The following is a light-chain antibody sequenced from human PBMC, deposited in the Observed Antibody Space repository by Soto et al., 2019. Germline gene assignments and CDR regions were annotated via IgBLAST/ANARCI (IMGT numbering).Light chain of an antibody. Sequence: AIRMTQSPSSLSASTGDRVTVTCRAIQGISSYLAWYQQKPGKAPKLLIYAASTLQSGVPSRFSGSGSGTDFTLTISCLQSEDFATYYCQQYYSYPRSITFGQGTRLEIK. V-gene: IGKV1-8*01. CDR1: QGISSY. CDR3: QQYYSYPRSIT. CDR2: AAS. J-gene: IGKJ5*01.